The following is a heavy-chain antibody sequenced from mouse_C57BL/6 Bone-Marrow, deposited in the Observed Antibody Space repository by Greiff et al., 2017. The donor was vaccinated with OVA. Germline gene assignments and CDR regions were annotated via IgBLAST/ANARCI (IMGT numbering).Heavy chain of an antibody. Sequence: EVMLVESGGGLVKPGGSLKLSCAASGFTFSSYAMSWVRQTPEKRLEWVATISDGGSYTYYPDNVKGRFTISRDNAKNNLYLQMSHLKSEDTAMYYCARDLLYDYNAMDYWGQGTSVTVSS. CDR3: ARDLLYDYNAMDY. J-gene: IGHJ4*01. CDR1: GFTFSSYA. V-gene: IGHV5-4*01. D-gene: IGHD2-3*01. CDR2: ISDGGSYT.